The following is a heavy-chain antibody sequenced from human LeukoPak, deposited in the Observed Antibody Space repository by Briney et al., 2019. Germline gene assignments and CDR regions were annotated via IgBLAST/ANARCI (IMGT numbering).Heavy chain of an antibody. CDR3: ARDSGLYQLPYAFDI. J-gene: IGHJ3*02. D-gene: IGHD2-2*01. V-gene: IGHV1-18*01. Sequence: ASVKVSCKASGYTFTSYGISWVRQAPGQGLEWMGWISAYNGNTNYAQKLQGRVTMTTDTSTSTAYMELRSLRSDDTAVYYCARDSGLYQLPYAFDIWGQGTMVTVSS. CDR2: ISAYNGNT. CDR1: GYTFTSYG.